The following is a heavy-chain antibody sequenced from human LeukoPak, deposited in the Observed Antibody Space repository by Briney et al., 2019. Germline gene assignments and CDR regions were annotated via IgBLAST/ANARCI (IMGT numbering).Heavy chain of an antibody. CDR2: IKQDGSEK. D-gene: IGHD3-22*01. V-gene: IGHV3-7*01. J-gene: IGHJ4*02. Sequence: GGSPRLSCAASGFTFSNAWMSWVRQAPGKGLEWVANIKQDGSEKYYVDSVKGRFTISRDNAKNSLYLQMNSLRAEDSAVYYCAREWYYYDSSGYYYPLGDYWGQGTLVTVSS. CDR1: GFTFSNAW. CDR3: AREWYYYDSSGYYYPLGDY.